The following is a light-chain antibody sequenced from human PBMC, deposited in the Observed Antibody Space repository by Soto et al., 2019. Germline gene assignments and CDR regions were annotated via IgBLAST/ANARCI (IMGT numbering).Light chain of an antibody. CDR1: QSVGNN. Sequence: ETVMTQSPATLSVSPGERATLSCRASQSVGNNVAWYRQKPGQAPRLLISGASTGATGIPARFSGSGSGTEFTLTISSLWSEDCAIYYCQQYHTWPITFGGGTKVDIK. CDR3: QQYHTWPIT. J-gene: IGKJ4*01. V-gene: IGKV3-15*01. CDR2: GAS.